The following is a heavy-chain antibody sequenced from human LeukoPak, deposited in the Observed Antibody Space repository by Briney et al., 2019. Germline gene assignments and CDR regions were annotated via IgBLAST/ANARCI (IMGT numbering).Heavy chain of an antibody. CDR2: ISSRSITI. CDR1: GFTLSRYS. J-gene: IGHJ3*02. CDR3: ARDTNYYDSSGYSHHAFDI. V-gene: IGHV3-48*02. Sequence: GGSLRLSCAASGFTLSRYSMNWVRQATGKGLEWVSYISSRSITIHYADSVKCRFIISRDNAKNSLYLQINSLRDEDTDVYYCARDTNYYDSSGYSHHAFDIWGQGTMVTVSS. D-gene: IGHD3-22*01.